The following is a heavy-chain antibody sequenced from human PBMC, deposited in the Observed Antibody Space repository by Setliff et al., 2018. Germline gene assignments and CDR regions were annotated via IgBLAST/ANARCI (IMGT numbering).Heavy chain of an antibody. CDR3: ARAPSVALVTIRTNSWFTY. CDR1: GYTFRNYV. CDR2: ISVYNGDT. Sequence: ASVKVSCKASGYTFRNYVFAWDRQAPGQGLEWVWWISVYNGDTTYAQKFQCRVTLTTETSTITTYMELRSLTSDDSAFYYCARAPSVALVTIRTNSWFTYLCQATLVTVSS. J-gene: IGHJ4*02. D-gene: IGHD5-18*01. V-gene: IGHV1-18*01.